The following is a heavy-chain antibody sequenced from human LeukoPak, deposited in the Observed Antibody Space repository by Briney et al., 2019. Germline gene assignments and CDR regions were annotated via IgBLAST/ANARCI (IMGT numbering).Heavy chain of an antibody. CDR1: GYTFTSYY. CDR3: ARALPPVEMATIFAYFDY. CDR2: INPNSGGT. V-gene: IGHV1-2*02. D-gene: IGHD5-24*01. Sequence: ASVKVSCKASGYTFTSYYMHWVRQAPGQGLEWMGWINPNSGGTNYAQKFQGRVTMTRDTSISTAYMELSRLRSDDTAVYYCARALPPVEMATIFAYFDYWGQGTLVTVSS. J-gene: IGHJ4*02.